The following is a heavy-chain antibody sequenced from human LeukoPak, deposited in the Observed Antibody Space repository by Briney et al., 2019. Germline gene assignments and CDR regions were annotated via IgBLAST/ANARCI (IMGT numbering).Heavy chain of an antibody. J-gene: IGHJ5*02. CDR3: AKIPTSSHYCSGGSCFPYNWFDP. CDR2: INWNGGST. CDR1: GFTFDDYG. V-gene: IGHV3-20*04. D-gene: IGHD2-15*01. Sequence: PGGSLRLSCAASGFTFDDYGMSWVRQAPGKGLEWVSGINWNGGSTGYADSVKGRFTISRDNAKNSLYLQMNSLRAEDTAVYYCAKIPTSSHYCSGGSCFPYNWFDPWGQGTLVTVSS.